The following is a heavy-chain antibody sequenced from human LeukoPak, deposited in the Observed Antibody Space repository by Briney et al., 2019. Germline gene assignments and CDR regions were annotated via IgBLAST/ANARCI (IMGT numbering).Heavy chain of an antibody. V-gene: IGHV3-7*01. CDR2: INQHASEK. D-gene: IGHD4-17*01. Sequence: GGSLRLSRAASGFTFSTYWMTWVRQAPGKGLEWVATINQHASEKYYVDSVKGRFTISRDNAKDSLNLQMDSLRAEDTAVYFCARDGGHYGDLDYWGQGTLVTVSS. J-gene: IGHJ4*02. CDR1: GFTFSTYW. CDR3: ARDGGHYGDLDY.